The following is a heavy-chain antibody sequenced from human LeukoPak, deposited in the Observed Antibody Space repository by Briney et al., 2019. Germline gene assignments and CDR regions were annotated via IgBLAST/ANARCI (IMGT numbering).Heavy chain of an antibody. CDR1: GFTFSTYW. Sequence: PGGSLRLSCAASGFTFSTYWMTWVRQAPGKGLEWVATISSEGIGQYYLDSVKGRFTISRDNAQSSLFLQVTSLRTEDTAVYYCGRVRPGDADYWGQGTLVTVSS. CDR3: GRVRPGDADY. J-gene: IGHJ4*02. CDR2: ISSEGIGQ. V-gene: IGHV3-7*01. D-gene: IGHD1-26*01.